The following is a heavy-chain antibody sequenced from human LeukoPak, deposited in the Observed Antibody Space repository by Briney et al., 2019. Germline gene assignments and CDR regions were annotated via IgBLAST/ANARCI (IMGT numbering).Heavy chain of an antibody. Sequence: ASVKVSCKASGYTFTGYYIHWVRQAPGQGLEWMGWINPNSGDTNYAQKFQGRVTMTRDTSISTAYMELSSLRSDDTAVYYCARGYSYGTYFDSWGQGTLVTVSS. CDR3: ARGYSYGTYFDS. CDR1: GYTFTGYY. CDR2: INPNSGDT. J-gene: IGHJ4*02. D-gene: IGHD5-18*01. V-gene: IGHV1-2*02.